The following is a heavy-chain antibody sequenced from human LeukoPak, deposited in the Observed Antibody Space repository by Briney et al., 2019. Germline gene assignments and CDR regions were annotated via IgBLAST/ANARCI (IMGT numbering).Heavy chain of an antibody. CDR1: GYTFTSYG. J-gene: IGHJ4*02. CDR2: ISAYNGNT. V-gene: IGHV1-18*01. Sequence: ASVKVSCKASGYTFTSYGISWVRQAPGQGLEWMGWISAYNGNTNYAQKLQGRVTMTTDTSTSTAYMELRSLRSDDTVVYYCARDTNVVVAATSDYWGQGTLVTVSS. CDR3: ARDTNVVVAATSDY. D-gene: IGHD2-15*01.